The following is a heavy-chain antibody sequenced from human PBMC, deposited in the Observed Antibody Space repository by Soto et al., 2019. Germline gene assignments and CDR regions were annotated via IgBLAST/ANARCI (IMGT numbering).Heavy chain of an antibody. CDR1: GGSIRTYY. CDR2: IYYTGGSP. Sequence: SETLSLTCTVSGGSIRTYYWSWIRQPPGKGLEWIGYIYYTGGSPNYNPSLKSRVAISVDRSKNQFSLKLTSVTAADTAVYYCAKLAGYCSGTSCYGHYAMDVWGQGTTVTVSS. D-gene: IGHD2-2*01. CDR3: AKLAGYCSGTSCYGHYAMDV. V-gene: IGHV4-59*08. J-gene: IGHJ6*02.